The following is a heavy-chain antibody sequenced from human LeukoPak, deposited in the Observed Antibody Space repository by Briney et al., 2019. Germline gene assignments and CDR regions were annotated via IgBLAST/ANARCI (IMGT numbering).Heavy chain of an antibody. Sequence: PSETLSLTCAVYGGSFSGYYWSWIRQPPGKGLEWIGEINHSGSTNYNPSLKSRVTISVDTSKNQFSLKLSSMTAADTAVYYCARYRSRWFDPWGQGTLVTVSS. D-gene: IGHD1-14*01. V-gene: IGHV4-34*01. CDR3: ARYRSRWFDP. CDR1: GGSFSGYY. CDR2: INHSGST. J-gene: IGHJ5*02.